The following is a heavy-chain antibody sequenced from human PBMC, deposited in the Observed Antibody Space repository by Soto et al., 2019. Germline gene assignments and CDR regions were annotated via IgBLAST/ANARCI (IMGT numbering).Heavy chain of an antibody. V-gene: IGHV4-39*07. CDR2: IYYSGST. D-gene: IGHD5-18*01. Sequence: PSETLSLTCTVSGGSISSSSYYWGWIRQPPGKGLEWIGSIYYSGSTYYNPSLKSRVTISVDTSKNQFSLKLSSVTAADTAAYYCARGYSYGLYYFDYWGQGTLVTVSS. CDR1: GGSISSSSYY. J-gene: IGHJ4*02. CDR3: ARGYSYGLYYFDY.